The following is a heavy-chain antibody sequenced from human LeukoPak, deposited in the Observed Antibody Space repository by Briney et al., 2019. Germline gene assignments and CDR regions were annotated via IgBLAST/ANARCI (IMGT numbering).Heavy chain of an antibody. D-gene: IGHD5-24*01. J-gene: IGHJ4*02. CDR3: AQESRHGYNYLEK. Sequence: SETLSLTCTVSGGSISSYHWGWIRQPPGKGLEFIGYILYNGNTNYNPSLESRVTISVDTSKNHFSLKLSSVTAADTAVYFCAQESRHGYNYLEKWGQGIVVSASA. V-gene: IGHV4-59*01. CDR2: ILYNGNT. CDR1: GGSISSYH.